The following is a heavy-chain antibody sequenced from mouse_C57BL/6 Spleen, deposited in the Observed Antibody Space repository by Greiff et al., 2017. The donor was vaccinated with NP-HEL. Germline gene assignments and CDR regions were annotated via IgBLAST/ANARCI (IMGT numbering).Heavy chain of an antibody. D-gene: IGHD2-1*01. CDR2: IDPSDSYT. Sequence: QVQLQQPGAELVKPGASVKLSCKASGYTFTSYWMQWVKQRPGQGLEWIGEIDPSDSYTNYNQKFKGKATLTVDTSSSTAYMQLSSLTSEDSAVYYCARFLLWYPFYAMDDWGQGTSVTVSS. V-gene: IGHV1-50*01. CDR1: GYTFTSYW. J-gene: IGHJ4*01. CDR3: ARFLLWYPFYAMDD.